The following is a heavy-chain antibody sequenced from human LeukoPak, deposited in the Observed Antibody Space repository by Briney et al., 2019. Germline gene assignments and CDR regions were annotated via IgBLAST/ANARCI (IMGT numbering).Heavy chain of an antibody. D-gene: IGHD3-10*01. Sequence: GESLKISCKGSGYSFADSWVAWVRQMPGKGLEWMAIIYPGVSDTRYSPSFEGQVTISADKSISTAYLQWSSLKASDTAKYYCARSPMGWGYGMDVWGQGTTVTVSS. J-gene: IGHJ6*02. CDR1: GYSFADSW. CDR3: ARSPMGWGYGMDV. CDR2: IYPGVSDT. V-gene: IGHV5-51*01.